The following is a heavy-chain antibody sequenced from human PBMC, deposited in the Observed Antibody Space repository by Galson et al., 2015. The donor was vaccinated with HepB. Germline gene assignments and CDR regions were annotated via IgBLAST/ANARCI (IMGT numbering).Heavy chain of an antibody. CDR3: ARCGLVGATTVQYYMDV. D-gene: IGHD1-26*01. J-gene: IGHJ6*01. V-gene: IGHV1-69*13. Sequence: SVKVSCKASGGTFSSYAISWVRQAPGQGLEWMGGIIPMFETANYAQKFQGRVTITADESTSTAFMELSSLRSEDTAVYYCARCGLVGATTVQYYMDVWGKGTTVTVSS. CDR1: GGTFSSYA. CDR2: IIPMFETA.